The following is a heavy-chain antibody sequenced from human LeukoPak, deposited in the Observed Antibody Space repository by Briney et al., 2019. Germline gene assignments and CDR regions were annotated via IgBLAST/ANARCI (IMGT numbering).Heavy chain of an antibody. CDR2: ISGSGGST. CDR3: AKDGVWFGESPPDY. Sequence: GGSLRLSCAASGFTFSIYAMSWVRQAPGKGLEWVSAISGSGGSTYYADSVKGRFTISRDNSKNTLYLQMNSLRAEDTAVYYCAKDGVWFGESPPDYWGQGTLVTVSS. J-gene: IGHJ4*02. V-gene: IGHV3-23*01. D-gene: IGHD3-10*01. CDR1: GFTFSIYA.